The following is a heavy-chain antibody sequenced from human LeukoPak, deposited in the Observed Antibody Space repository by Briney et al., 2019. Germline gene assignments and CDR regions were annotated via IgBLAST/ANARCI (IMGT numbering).Heavy chain of an antibody. CDR2: ISGSGGST. CDR3: AYLDSSGYYYGRLRY. J-gene: IGHJ4*02. CDR1: GFTFSSYA. V-gene: IGHV3-23*01. D-gene: IGHD3-22*01. Sequence: GGSLRLSCAASGFTFSSYAMSWVRQAPGKGLEWVSAISGSGGSTYYADSVKGRFTISRDNSKNTLYLQMNSLRAEDTAVYFCAYLDSSGYYYGRLRYWGQGTPVTVSS.